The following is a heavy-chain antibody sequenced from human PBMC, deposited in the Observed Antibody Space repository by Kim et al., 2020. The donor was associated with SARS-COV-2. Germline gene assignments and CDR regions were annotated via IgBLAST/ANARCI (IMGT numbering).Heavy chain of an antibody. CDR1: GFTFSSYG. Sequence: GGSLRLSCAASGFTFSSYGMHWVRQAPGKGLEWVAVIWYDGSNKYYADSVKGRFTISRDNTKNTLYLQMNSLRAEDTAVYYCARDLSIAAAAPSTDYRDFWGKGTTVTVSS. D-gene: IGHD6-13*01. V-gene: IGHV3-33*01. J-gene: IGHJ6*03. CDR2: IWYDGSNK. CDR3: ARDLSIAAAAPSTDYRDF.